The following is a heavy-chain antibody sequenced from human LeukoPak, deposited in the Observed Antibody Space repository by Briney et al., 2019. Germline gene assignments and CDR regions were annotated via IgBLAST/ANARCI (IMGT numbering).Heavy chain of an antibody. CDR1: GFTFSSYG. CDR3: AKDPSPGATLFDY. CDR2: ISGSGVST. V-gene: IGHV3-23*01. Sequence: GGSLRLSCAASGFTFSSYGMSWVRQAPGKGLEWVSAISGSGVSTYYADSVQGRFTISRDNSKNTLYLQMNSLRAEDTAVYYCAKDPSPGATLFDYWGQGTLVTVSS. D-gene: IGHD1-26*01. J-gene: IGHJ4*02.